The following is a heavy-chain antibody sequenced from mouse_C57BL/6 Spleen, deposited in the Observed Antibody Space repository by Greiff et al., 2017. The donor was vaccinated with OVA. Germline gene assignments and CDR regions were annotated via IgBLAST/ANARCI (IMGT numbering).Heavy chain of an antibody. V-gene: IGHV1-61*01. CDR1: GYTFTSYW. Sequence: QVQLKQPGAELVRPGSSVKLSCKASGYTFTSYWMDWVKQRPGQGLEWIGNIYPSDSETHYNQKFKDKATLTVDKSSSTAYMQLSSLTSEDSAVYYCARRGDYHAMDYWGQGTSVTVSS. CDR2: IYPSDSET. CDR3: ARRGDYHAMDY. J-gene: IGHJ4*01.